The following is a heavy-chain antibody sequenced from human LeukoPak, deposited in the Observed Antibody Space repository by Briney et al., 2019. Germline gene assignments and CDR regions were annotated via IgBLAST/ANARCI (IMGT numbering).Heavy chain of an antibody. CDR3: ARMRMTMVTNWFDP. D-gene: IGHD4-17*01. Sequence: PGGSLRLSCAASGFTFSSYSMNWVRQAPGKGLEWVSYISSSGSTIYYADSVKGRFTISRDNAKNSLYLQMNSLRAEDTAVYYCARMRMTMVTNWFDPWGQGTLVTVSS. CDR2: ISSSGSTI. V-gene: IGHV3-48*04. CDR1: GFTFSSYS. J-gene: IGHJ5*02.